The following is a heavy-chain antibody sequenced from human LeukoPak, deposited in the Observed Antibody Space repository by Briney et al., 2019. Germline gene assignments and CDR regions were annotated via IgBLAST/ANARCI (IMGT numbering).Heavy chain of an antibody. J-gene: IGHJ6*03. V-gene: IGHV4-59*01. D-gene: IGHD1-14*01. CDR3: ARSPTGREQGYYYYYMDV. CDR1: GGSISSYY. CDR2: IYYSGST. Sequence: SETLSLTCTVSGGSISSYYWSWIRQPPGKGLEWLGYIYYSGSTNYNPSLKSRVTISVDTSKNQFSLKLSSVTAADTAVYYCARSPTGREQGYYYYYMDVWGKGTTVTVSS.